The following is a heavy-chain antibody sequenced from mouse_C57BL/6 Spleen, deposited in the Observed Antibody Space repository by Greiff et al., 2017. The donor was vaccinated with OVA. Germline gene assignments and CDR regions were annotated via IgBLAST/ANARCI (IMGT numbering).Heavy chain of an antibody. J-gene: IGHJ2*01. Sequence: DVKLVESGGGLVKPGGSLKLSCAASGFTFSDYGMHWVRQAPEKGLEWVAYISSGSSTISYADTVQGRFTISRDNAKNTLFRQMTSLRSEDTAMYYCARDYGSSHYCDYWGQGTTLTVSS. CDR2: ISSGSSTI. CDR1: GFTFSDYG. CDR3: ARDYGSSHYCDY. V-gene: IGHV5-17*01. D-gene: IGHD1-1*01.